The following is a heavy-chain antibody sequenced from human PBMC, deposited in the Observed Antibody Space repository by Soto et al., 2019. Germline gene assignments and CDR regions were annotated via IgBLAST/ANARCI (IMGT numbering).Heavy chain of an antibody. CDR3: ARETTVTTARFLRDFDI. CDR1: GYSFTSYW. Sequence: GESLKISCKGSGYSFTSYWIGWVRQMPGKGLEWMGIIYPGDSDTRYSPSFQGQVTISADKSISTAYLQWSSLKASDTAMYYCARETTVTTARFLRDFDIWGQGTMVTVSS. CDR2: IYPGDSDT. D-gene: IGHD4-17*01. J-gene: IGHJ3*02. V-gene: IGHV5-51*01.